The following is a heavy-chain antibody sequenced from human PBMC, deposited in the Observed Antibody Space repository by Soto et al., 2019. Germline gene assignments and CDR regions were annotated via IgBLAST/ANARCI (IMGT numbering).Heavy chain of an antibody. CDR3: ARENRYSGYDPLDY. V-gene: IGHV4-59*01. D-gene: IGHD5-12*01. J-gene: IGHJ4*02. Sequence: SETLSLTCTVSGGSISSYYWSWIRQPPGKGLEWIGYIYYGGSTNYNPSLKSRVTISVDTSKNQFSLKLSSVTAADTAVYYCARENRYSGYDPLDYWGQGTLVTVSS. CDR1: GGSISSYY. CDR2: IYYGGST.